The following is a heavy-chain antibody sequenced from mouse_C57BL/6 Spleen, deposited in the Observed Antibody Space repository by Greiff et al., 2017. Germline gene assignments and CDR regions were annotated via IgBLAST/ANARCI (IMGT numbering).Heavy chain of an antibody. V-gene: IGHV5-17*01. J-gene: IGHJ3*01. CDR2: ISSGSSTI. Sequence: DVHLVESGGGLVKPGGSLKLSCAASGFTFSDYGMHWVRQAPEKGLEWVAYISSGSSTIYYADTVKGRFTISRDNAKNTLFLQMTSLRSEDTAMYYCARPELLPFAYWGQGTLVTVSA. CDR1: GFTFSDYG. D-gene: IGHD1-1*01. CDR3: ARPELLPFAY.